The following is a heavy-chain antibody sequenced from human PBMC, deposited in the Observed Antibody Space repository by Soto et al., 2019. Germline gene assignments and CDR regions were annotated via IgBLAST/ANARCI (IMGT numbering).Heavy chain of an antibody. CDR2: ISAYNGNT. V-gene: IGHV1-18*01. Sequence: QVQLVQSGAEVKKPGASVKVSCKASGYTFTSYGISWVRQAPGQGLEWMGWISAYNGNTNYAQKLQGRVTMTTDTSTSTAYMELRSLRSDDTAVYYCARDRRYYYDSSGYNDYYGMDVWGQGITVTVSS. D-gene: IGHD3-22*01. CDR1: GYTFTSYG. J-gene: IGHJ6*02. CDR3: ARDRRYYYDSSGYNDYYGMDV.